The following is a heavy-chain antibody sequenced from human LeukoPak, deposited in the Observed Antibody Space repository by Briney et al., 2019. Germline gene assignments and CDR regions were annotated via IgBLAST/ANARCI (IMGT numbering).Heavy chain of an antibody. V-gene: IGHV4-39*01. CDR2: IYYSGRT. CDR1: GDFVRNSNYY. Sequence: SETLSLSCIVSGDFVRNSNYYWDWIRQSPGKGLEWIGSIYYSGRTYYNPSLKTRVSMSVDTTKNHFSLKLNSVTAADTAVYYCARRRYYDGSGYLDWGQGTLVIVS. J-gene: IGHJ1*01. CDR3: ARRRYYDGSGYLD. D-gene: IGHD3-22*01.